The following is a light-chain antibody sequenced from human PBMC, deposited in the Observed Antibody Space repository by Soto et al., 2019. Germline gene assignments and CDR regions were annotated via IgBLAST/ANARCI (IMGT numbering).Light chain of an antibody. CDR2: GVS. CDR1: SSDVGGYNA. V-gene: IGLV2-14*03. Sequence: QSALSQPGSVSGSHGQSINISCSGSSSDVGGYNAVSWYQQHPGKVPKLVIYGVSDRPSGISSRFSASKSGNTASLTISGLQAEDEADYYCSSYASGGSYVFGTGTKVTVL. CDR3: SSYASGGSYV. J-gene: IGLJ1*01.